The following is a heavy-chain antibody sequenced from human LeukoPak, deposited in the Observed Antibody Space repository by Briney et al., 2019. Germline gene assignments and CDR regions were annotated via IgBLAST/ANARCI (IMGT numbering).Heavy chain of an antibody. Sequence: GGSLRLSCAASGFTFSDYYMSWIRQAPGKGLEWVSYISSSGSTIYYADSVKGRFTISRDNAKNSLYLQMNSLRAGDTAVYYCARAPGRGRCYFDYWGQGTLVTVSS. V-gene: IGHV3-11*01. CDR3: ARAPGRGRCYFDY. J-gene: IGHJ4*02. CDR2: ISSSGSTI. D-gene: IGHD3-10*01. CDR1: GFTFSDYY.